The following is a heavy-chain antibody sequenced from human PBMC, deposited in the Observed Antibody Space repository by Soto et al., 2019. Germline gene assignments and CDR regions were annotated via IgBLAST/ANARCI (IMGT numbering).Heavy chain of an antibody. CDR1: GFPFSSYA. D-gene: IGHD3-22*01. V-gene: IGHV3-23*01. CDR2: ISGSGVST. Sequence: SLRLSCAASGFPFSSYAMSWVRPAPGKGLEWVSAISGSGVSTYYADSVKGRFTISRDNSKNTLYLQMNSLRAEDTAVYYCAKSPGMYYYDSSGYYHYDYWGQGTLVTVSS. CDR3: AKSPGMYYYDSSGYYHYDY. J-gene: IGHJ4*02.